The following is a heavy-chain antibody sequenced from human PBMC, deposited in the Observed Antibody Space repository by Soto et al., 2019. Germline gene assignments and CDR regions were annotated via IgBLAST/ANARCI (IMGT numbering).Heavy chain of an antibody. CDR3: ARGRSGTQTYDDYRDV. V-gene: IGHV3-33*01. D-gene: IGHD1-1*01. CDR1: GFTFSSYA. CDR2: IWYAGSKK. Sequence: QVQLVESGGGVVQPGSSLRLSCAASGFTFSSYAMYWVRQAPGKGLECVAIIWYAGSKKYDADSVKGRFTISRDNSKNTMFLQMNSLSAEDPAIYYCARGRSGTQTYDDYRDVWIKGRTVTVAS. J-gene: IGHJ6*03.